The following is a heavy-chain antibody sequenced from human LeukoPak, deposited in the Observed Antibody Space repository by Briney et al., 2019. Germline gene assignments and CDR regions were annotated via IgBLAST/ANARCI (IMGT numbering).Heavy chain of an antibody. V-gene: IGHV3-30*02. CDR2: IRYDGSNK. J-gene: IGHJ4*02. CDR1: GFTFSSYG. Sequence: TGGSLRLSCAASGFTFSSYGMHWVRQAPGKGLEWVAFIRYDGSNKYYADSVKGRFTISRDNSKNTLYLQMNSLRAEGTAVYYCAKDQESCSGGSCYWVHYDYWGQGTLVTVSS. CDR3: AKDQESCSGGSCYWVHYDY. D-gene: IGHD2-15*01.